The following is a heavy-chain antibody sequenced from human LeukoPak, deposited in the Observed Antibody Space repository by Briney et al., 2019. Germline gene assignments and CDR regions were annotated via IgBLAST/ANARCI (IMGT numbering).Heavy chain of an antibody. D-gene: IGHD3-22*01. Sequence: PGGSLRLSCAASGFTFSGSAMHWVRQAPGKGLEWVSSISSSSSYIYYADSVKGRFTISRDNAKNSLYLQMNSLRAEDTAVYYCARVGSSGYFVLDAFDIWGQGTMVTVSS. J-gene: IGHJ3*02. V-gene: IGHV3-21*01. CDR3: ARVGSSGYFVLDAFDI. CDR2: ISSSSSYI. CDR1: GFTFSGSA.